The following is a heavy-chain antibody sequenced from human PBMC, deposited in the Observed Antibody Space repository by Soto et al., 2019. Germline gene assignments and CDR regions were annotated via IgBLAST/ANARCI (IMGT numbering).Heavy chain of an antibody. CDR1: GGSMSRGGQS. CDR2: IYYTGIT. CDR3: ARGPPGPPPRWDV. Sequence: QVVLQESGPGLVKPSQTLSLTCAVSGGSMSRGGQSWSWVRQPPGKGLEWLGFIYYTGITYYNPSLKSRVTLSVERSKNQFSLNLTSVTAADTAMYFCARGPPGPPPRWDVWGQGTTVTVSS. J-gene: IGHJ6*02. D-gene: IGHD3-10*01. V-gene: IGHV4-30-2*01.